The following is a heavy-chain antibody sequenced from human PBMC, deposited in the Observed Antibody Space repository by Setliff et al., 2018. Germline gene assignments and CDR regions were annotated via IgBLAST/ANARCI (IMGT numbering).Heavy chain of an antibody. V-gene: IGHV4-39*07. CDR1: GGSISSYY. CDR2: VYYSGYT. CDR3: ARVDFTMIQGVLGL. D-gene: IGHD3-10*01. J-gene: IGHJ1*01. Sequence: SETLSLTCTVSGGSISSYYWGWIRQPPGKGMEWIGSVYYSGYTYYNPSLQSRVTISVDMSKNQFSMKLTSVTAADTAVYYCARVDFTMIQGVLGLWGQGTLVTVSS.